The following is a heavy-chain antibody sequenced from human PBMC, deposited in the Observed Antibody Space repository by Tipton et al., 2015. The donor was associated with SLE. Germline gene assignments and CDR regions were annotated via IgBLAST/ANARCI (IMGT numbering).Heavy chain of an antibody. Sequence: LRLSCTVSGGSISGYYWSWIRQPPGKGLDWIGYIYMYSSVSSNYNPSLKSRVTISLDTSKNQFSLILNSVTAADTAVYYCARQSMAADPDFDFLGQGALVTVS. V-gene: IGHV4-59*01. CDR3: ARQSMAADPDFDF. D-gene: IGHD6-6*01. CDR2: IYMYSSVSS. CDR1: GGSISGYY. J-gene: IGHJ4*02.